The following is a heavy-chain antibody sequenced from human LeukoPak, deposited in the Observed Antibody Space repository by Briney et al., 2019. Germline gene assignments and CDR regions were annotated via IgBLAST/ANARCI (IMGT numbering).Heavy chain of an antibody. CDR3: ARGRYSSSWYQDY. CDR2: MNPNSGNT. CDR1: GYTFTSYY. V-gene: IGHV1-8*02. J-gene: IGHJ4*02. Sequence: ASVKVSCKASGYTFTSYYMHWVRQATGQGLEWMGWMNPNSGNTGYAQKFQGGVTMTRNTSISTAYMELSSLRSEDTAVYYCARGRYSSSWYQDYWGQGTLVTVSS. D-gene: IGHD6-13*01.